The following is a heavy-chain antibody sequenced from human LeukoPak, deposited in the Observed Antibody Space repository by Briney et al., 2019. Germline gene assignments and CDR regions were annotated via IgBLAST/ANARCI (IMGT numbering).Heavy chain of an antibody. J-gene: IGHJ6*03. CDR2: ISHDGNNR. D-gene: IGHD2-2*01. CDR3: ARPYCSSSSCYDVYYYYYMDV. CDR1: GFTFSTYA. V-gene: IGHV3-30*04. Sequence: GGSLRLSCAASGFTFSTYAMHWVRQASGKGLEWVAVISHDGNNRYYADSVKGRFTVSRDNSKNTLHLQMYSLRAEDTAVYYCARPYCSSSSCYDVYYYYYMDVWGKGTTVTV.